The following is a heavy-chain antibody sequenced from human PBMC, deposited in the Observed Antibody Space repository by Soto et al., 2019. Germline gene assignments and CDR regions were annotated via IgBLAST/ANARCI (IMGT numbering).Heavy chain of an antibody. J-gene: IGHJ6*02. CDR3: ARDNDYGGNGLSLGMDV. CDR1: GFTVSSNY. Sequence: GGSLRLSCAASGFTVSSNYMSWVRQAPGKGLEWVSVIYSGGSTYYADSVKGRFTISRDNSKNTLYLQMNSLRAEDTAVYYCARDNDYGGNGLSLGMDVWGQGTTVTVSS. CDR2: IYSGGST. V-gene: IGHV3-53*01. D-gene: IGHD4-17*01.